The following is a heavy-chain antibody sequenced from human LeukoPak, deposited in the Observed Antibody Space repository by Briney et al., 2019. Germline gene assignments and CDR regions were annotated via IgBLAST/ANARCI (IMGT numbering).Heavy chain of an antibody. Sequence: VASVKVSCKASGYTFTSYGISWVRQAPGQGLEWMGWISAYNGNTNYAQKLQGRVTMTTDTSTSTAYMELRSLRSGDTAVYYCARVFYDFWSGYYTDFYYYYYMDVWGKGTTVTVSS. CDR3: ARVFYDFWSGYYTDFYYYYYMDV. CDR1: GYTFTSYG. V-gene: IGHV1-18*01. CDR2: ISAYNGNT. D-gene: IGHD3-3*01. J-gene: IGHJ6*03.